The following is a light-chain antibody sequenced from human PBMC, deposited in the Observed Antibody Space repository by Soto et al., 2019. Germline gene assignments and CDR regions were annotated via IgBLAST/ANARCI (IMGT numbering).Light chain of an antibody. CDR2: EVS. V-gene: IGLV2-14*01. CDR3: ASYTSDSTWV. CDR1: SSDVGGYNY. J-gene: IGLJ3*02. Sequence: QSALTQPASVSGSPGQSITISCTGTSSDVGGYNYVSWYQQHPGKAPKLMIYEVSNRPSGVSDRFSASKSASTASLTISGLQAEDEADYYCASYTSDSTWVFGGGTKLTVL.